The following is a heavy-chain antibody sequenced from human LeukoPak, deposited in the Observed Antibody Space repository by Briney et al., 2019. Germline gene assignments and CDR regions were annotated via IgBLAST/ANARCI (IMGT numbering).Heavy chain of an antibody. CDR2: IWYDGSNK. Sequence: PGRSLRLSCAASGFTFSSYGMHWVRQAPGKGLERVAVIWYDGSNKYYADSVKGRFTISRDNSKNTLYLQMNSLRAEDTAVYYCARDASASPSGDFRSGFGAKYGMDVWGQGTTVTVSS. D-gene: IGHD3-3*01. J-gene: IGHJ6*02. CDR1: GFTFSSYG. V-gene: IGHV3-33*01. CDR3: ARDASASPSGDFRSGFGAKYGMDV.